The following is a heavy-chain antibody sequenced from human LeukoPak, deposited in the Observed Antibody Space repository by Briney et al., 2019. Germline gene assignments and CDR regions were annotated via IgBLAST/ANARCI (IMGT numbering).Heavy chain of an antibody. J-gene: IGHJ3*02. CDR1: GYSFTSYW. CDR2: IYPGDSDT. CDR3: ARHERSGSYYGAFDI. Sequence: ESLKIFCKGSGYSFTSYWIGWVRQMPGKGLEWRGIIYPGDSDTRYSPSFQGQVTISADKSISTAYLQWSSLKASDTAMYYCARHERSGSYYGAFDIWGQGTMVTVSS. V-gene: IGHV5-51*01. D-gene: IGHD1-26*01.